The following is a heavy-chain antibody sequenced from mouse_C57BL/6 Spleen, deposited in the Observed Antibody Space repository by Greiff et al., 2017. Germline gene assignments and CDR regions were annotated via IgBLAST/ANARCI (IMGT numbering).Heavy chain of an antibody. CDR3: ARSDYDDGYYFDY. CDR1: GYTFTDYY. D-gene: IGHD2-4*01. V-gene: IGHV1-19*01. Sequence: VQLQQSGPVLVKPGASVKMSCKASGYTFTDYYMNWVKQSHGKSLEWIGVINPYNGGTSYNQKFKGKATLTVDKSSSTAYMELNSLTSEDSAVYYCARSDYDDGYYFDYWGQGTTLTVAS. CDR2: INPYNGGT. J-gene: IGHJ2*01.